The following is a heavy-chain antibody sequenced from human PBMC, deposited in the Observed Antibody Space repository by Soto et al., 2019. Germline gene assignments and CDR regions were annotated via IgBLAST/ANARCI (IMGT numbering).Heavy chain of an antibody. CDR1: GYTFSNFW. D-gene: IGHD6-13*01. Sequence: GESLKISCQSSGYTFSNFWIGWVRQLPGKGFEWMGIIYPGDHETRYSPSFHGKVTISADRSINTAYLQWNSLEASDTAFYFCARSPRSSPYFDYWGQGALVTVSS. CDR2: IYPGDHET. J-gene: IGHJ4*02. CDR3: ARSPRSSPYFDY. V-gene: IGHV5-51*01.